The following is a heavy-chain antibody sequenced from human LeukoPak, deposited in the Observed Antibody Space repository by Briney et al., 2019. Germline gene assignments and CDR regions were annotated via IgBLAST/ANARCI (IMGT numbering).Heavy chain of an antibody. J-gene: IGHJ6*03. D-gene: IGHD3-9*01. CDR1: GLNFSSYA. CDR2: IVGRGGIT. CDR3: ARNQRLRYFALGYYYMDV. V-gene: IGHV3-23*01. Sequence: PGGSLRLSCAASGLNFSSYAMSWVRQAPGKGREWVSTIVGRGGITYYADSVNGRFTLSRDNSKNTLYLQLNSLRAEDTAVYYCARNQRLRYFALGYYYMDVWGKGTTVTISS.